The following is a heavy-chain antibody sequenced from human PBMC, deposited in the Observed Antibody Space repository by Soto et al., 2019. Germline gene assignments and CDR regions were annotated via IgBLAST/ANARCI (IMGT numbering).Heavy chain of an antibody. CDR1: GGSISDDIYY. CDR2: IYHAGSA. Sequence: QLPMQESGPGLVKPSETLSLTCTVSGGSISDDIYYWDWIRQPPGKGLEWIGTIYHAGSANQNPSLKSRVTISVDSSKNQFSLKLRSVTAADTAVYYCARRDSGENWFDPWGQGALVTVSS. J-gene: IGHJ5*02. V-gene: IGHV4-39*01. CDR3: ARRDSGENWFDP. D-gene: IGHD4-17*01.